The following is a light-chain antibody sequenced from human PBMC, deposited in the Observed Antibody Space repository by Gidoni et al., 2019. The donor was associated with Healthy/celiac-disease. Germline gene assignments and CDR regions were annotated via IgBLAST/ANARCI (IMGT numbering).Light chain of an antibody. CDR3: QQYYSYPYT. J-gene: IGKJ2*01. CDR2: KAS. CDR1: QSISSW. V-gene: IGKV1-5*03. Sequence: DIQMTQSPSTLSASVRDRVTISCRASQSISSWLAWYQQKPGKAPKLVIYKASSLESGVPSRFSGSGSGTEFTLTISSLQPDDFASYYCQQYYSYPYTFGQGTKLEIK.